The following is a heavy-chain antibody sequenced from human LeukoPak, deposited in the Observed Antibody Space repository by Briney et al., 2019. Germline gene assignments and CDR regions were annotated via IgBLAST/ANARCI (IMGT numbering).Heavy chain of an antibody. D-gene: IGHD3-10*01. Sequence: SETLSLTCTVSGGSISSCSYYWSWIRQPAGKGLEWIGRNYTSGSTNYNPSLKSRVTISVDTSKNQFSLKLSPATAADPAGYYCAGNYFGSGSYYSEDRYWGQGTLVTVSS. CDR1: GGSISSCSYY. CDR2: NYTSGST. CDR3: AGNYFGSGSYYSEDRY. J-gene: IGHJ4*02. V-gene: IGHV4-61*02.